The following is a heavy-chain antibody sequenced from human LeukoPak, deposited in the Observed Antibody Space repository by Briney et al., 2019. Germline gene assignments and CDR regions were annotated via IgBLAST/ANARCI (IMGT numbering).Heavy chain of an antibody. Sequence: SQTLSLTCTVSGGSISSGDYYWSWIRQPPGKGLEWIGYIYYSGSTYYNPSLKSRVTISVDTSKNQFSLKLSSVTAADTAVYYCARVGRFGDWFDPWGQGTLVTVSS. CDR3: ARVGRFGDWFDP. J-gene: IGHJ5*02. CDR1: GGSISSGDYY. CDR2: IYYSGST. D-gene: IGHD3-10*01. V-gene: IGHV4-30-4*01.